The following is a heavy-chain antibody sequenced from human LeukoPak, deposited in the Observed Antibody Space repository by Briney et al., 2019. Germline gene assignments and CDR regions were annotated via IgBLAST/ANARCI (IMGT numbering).Heavy chain of an antibody. Sequence: SETLSLTCAVYGGSFSGYYWSWIRQPPGKGLEWIGEINHSGSTNYNPSLKSRVTISVDTSKNQFSLKLSSVTAADTAVYYCARDLGYYGMDVWGQGTTVTVSS. J-gene: IGHJ6*02. CDR3: ARDLGYYGMDV. CDR1: GGSFSGYY. CDR2: INHSGST. V-gene: IGHV4-34*01.